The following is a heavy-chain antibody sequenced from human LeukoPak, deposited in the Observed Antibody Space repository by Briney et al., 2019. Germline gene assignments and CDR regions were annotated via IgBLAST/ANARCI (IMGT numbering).Heavy chain of an antibody. CDR3: AREVWFDP. CDR1: GFTFSSDS. CDR2: ISISSSYI. V-gene: IGHV3-21*01. J-gene: IGHJ5*02. Sequence: GGSLRLSCAASGFTFSSDSMNWGRQAPGKGLEWGSAISISSSYIYYADSVKGRFTISRDNAKNSLYLQMNSLRAEDTAVYYCAREVWFDPWGQGTLVTVSS.